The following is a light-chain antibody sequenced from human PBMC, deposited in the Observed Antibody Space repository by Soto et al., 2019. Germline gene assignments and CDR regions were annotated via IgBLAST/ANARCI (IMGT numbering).Light chain of an antibody. V-gene: IGKV3-15*01. CDR3: QQYRSWPRT. J-gene: IGKJ1*01. Sequence: EIGMTQSPATLSLAPGERVTLSCRASESVSTNLAWYQQKAGQAPRLLIYGASTRATGIPARFSGSGYGTEFNLTISSLQSEDFAVYYCQQYRSWPRTFGQGTKVDIK. CDR1: ESVSTN. CDR2: GAS.